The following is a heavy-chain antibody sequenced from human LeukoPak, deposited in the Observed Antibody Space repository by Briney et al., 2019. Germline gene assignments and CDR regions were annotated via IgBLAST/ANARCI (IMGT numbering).Heavy chain of an antibody. CDR3: ARGSSSFVY. D-gene: IGHD6-13*01. V-gene: IGHV4-61*02. CDR1: GGSISSGSYY. Sequence: SETLSLTCTVSGGSISSGSYYWSWIRQPAGKGLEWIARIYTSGSTNYNPSLKSRVTISVDTSKNQFSLKLSSVTAADTAVYYCARGSSSFVYWGQGTLVTVSS. CDR2: IYTSGST. J-gene: IGHJ4*02.